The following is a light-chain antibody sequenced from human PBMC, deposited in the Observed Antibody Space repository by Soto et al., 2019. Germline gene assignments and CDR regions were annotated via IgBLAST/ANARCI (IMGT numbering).Light chain of an antibody. J-gene: IGLJ2*01. V-gene: IGLV2-8*01. CDR2: DVS. CDR1: SSDVGGYNY. CDR3: AAHAGSSAV. Sequence: QSALTQPPSASGSPGQSVTISCTGTSSDVGGYNYVSWYQQHPGNAPKVIIYDVSKRPSAVPDRFSGSKSGNTASLTVSGLQDEAEDDYYCAAHAGSSAVFGGGTKLTVL.